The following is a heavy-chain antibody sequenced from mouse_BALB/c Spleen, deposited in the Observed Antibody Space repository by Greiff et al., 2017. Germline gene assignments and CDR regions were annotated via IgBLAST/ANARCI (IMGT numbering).Heavy chain of an antibody. CDR3: ARRGDYGGFAY. Sequence: QVHVKQSGPELVKPGASVRISCKASGYTFTSYYIHWVKQRPGQGLEWIGWIYPGNVNTKYNEKFKGKATLTADKSSSTAYMQLSSLTSEDSAVYFCARRGDYGGFAYWGQGTLVTVSA. V-gene: IGHV1S56*01. D-gene: IGHD2-4*01. CDR1: GYTFTSYY. J-gene: IGHJ3*01. CDR2: IYPGNVNT.